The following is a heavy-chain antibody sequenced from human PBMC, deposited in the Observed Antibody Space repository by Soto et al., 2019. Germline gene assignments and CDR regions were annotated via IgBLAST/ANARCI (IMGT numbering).Heavy chain of an antibody. V-gene: IGHV1-46*01. J-gene: IGHJ4*02. Sequence: ASVKVSCKASGYTFTTYYIHWVRQAPGQGLEWMGIINPSSGSAGYAQKFQVSVTISIDRSKNQFSLKLSSVTAADTAVYYCARVPDYWGQGILVTVSS. CDR2: INPSSGSA. CDR3: ARVPDY. CDR1: GYTFTTYY. D-gene: IGHD2-2*01.